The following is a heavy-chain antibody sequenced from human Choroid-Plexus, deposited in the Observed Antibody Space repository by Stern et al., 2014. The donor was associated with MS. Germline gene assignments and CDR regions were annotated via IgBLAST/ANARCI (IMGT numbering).Heavy chain of an antibody. D-gene: IGHD2/OR15-2a*01. CDR3: AKDRQYLTYFFDH. J-gene: IGHJ5*02. CDR1: GFTFGSCA. CDR2: VSYDGSNK. Sequence: VQLEESGGGVVQPGRPLRLSCVASGFTFGSCAMHWVRQAPGTGLEWVAGVSYDGSNKYYADSVKGRFTISRDNSQNTLYMQMSSLRPEDTAVYYCAKDRQYLTYFFDHWGQRSLVTVSS. V-gene: IGHV3-30*18.